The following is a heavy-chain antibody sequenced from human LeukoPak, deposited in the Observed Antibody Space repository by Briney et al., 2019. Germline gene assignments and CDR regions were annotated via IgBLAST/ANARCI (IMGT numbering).Heavy chain of an antibody. D-gene: IGHD3-22*01. Sequence: GGSLRLSCVASGFTFSDYYMGWIRQAPGKGLEWISYITNGGAMFYGDSLKGRFTISRDNAKNSLYLQMNSLRAEDTAVYYCARRRSYDSSGVDYWGQGTLVTVSS. CDR1: GFTFSDYY. CDR3: ARRRSYDSSGVDY. CDR2: ITNGGAM. V-gene: IGHV3-69-1*02. J-gene: IGHJ4*02.